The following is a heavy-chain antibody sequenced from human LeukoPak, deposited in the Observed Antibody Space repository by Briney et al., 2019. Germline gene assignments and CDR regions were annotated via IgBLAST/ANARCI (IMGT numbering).Heavy chain of an antibody. V-gene: IGHV4-59*11. CDR2: IYYSGST. D-gene: IGHD3-22*01. CDR1: GGSISSHY. Sequence: PSETLSLTCTVSGGSISSHYWSWIRQPPGKGLEWIGYIYYSGSTNYNPSLKSRVTISVDTSKNQFSLKLSPVTAADTAVYYCARGLGDDSSGYYDYWGQGTLVTVSS. CDR3: ARGLGDDSSGYYDY. J-gene: IGHJ4*02.